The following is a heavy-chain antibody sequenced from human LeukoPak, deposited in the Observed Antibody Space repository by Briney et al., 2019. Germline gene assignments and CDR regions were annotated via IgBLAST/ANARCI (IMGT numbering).Heavy chain of an antibody. J-gene: IGHJ4*02. Sequence: ASVKVSCKASGYTFTGYYMHWVRQAPGQGLEWMGWINPNSGGTNYAQKFQGRVTMTRDTSISTAYMELSRLRSDDTAVYYCAREDLGSGSCYFDYWGQGTLVTVSS. CDR2: INPNSGGT. D-gene: IGHD3-10*01. CDR1: GYTFTGYY. V-gene: IGHV1-2*02. CDR3: AREDLGSGSCYFDY.